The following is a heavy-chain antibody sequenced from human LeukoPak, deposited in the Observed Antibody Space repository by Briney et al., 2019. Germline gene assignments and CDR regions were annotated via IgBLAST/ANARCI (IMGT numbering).Heavy chain of an antibody. J-gene: IGHJ4*02. D-gene: IGHD3-22*01. CDR1: GFTFSNAW. CDR3: TTDVVHYYDSSGYYTQKVDY. Sequence: GGSLRLSCAASGFTFSNAWMSWVRQAPGKGLEWVGRIKSKTDGGTTDYAAPVKGRFTISRDGSKNTLYLQMNSLKTEDTAVYYCTTDVVHYYDSSGYYTQKVDYWGQGTLVTVSS. V-gene: IGHV3-15*01. CDR2: IKSKTDGGTT.